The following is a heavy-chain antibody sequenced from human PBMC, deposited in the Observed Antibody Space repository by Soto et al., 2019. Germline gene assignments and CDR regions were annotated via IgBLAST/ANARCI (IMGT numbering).Heavy chain of an antibody. CDR2: IYHSGST. D-gene: IGHD6-13*01. J-gene: IGHJ6*02. V-gene: IGHV4-4*02. CDR3: ARGYNMAGSSWYYYYYGMDV. Sequence: SETLSLTCAVSGGSISSSNWWSWVHQPPGKGLEWIGEIYHSGSTNYNPSLKSRVTISVDKSKNQFSLKLSSVTAADTAVYYCARGYNMAGSSWYYYYYGMDVWGQGTTVTVSS. CDR1: GGSISSSNW.